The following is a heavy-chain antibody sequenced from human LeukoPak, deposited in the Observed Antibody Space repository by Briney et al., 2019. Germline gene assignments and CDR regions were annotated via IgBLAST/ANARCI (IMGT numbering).Heavy chain of an antibody. V-gene: IGHV5-10-1*01. CDR1: GYSFTTYW. CDR3: ARHAKAYGSSCDY. Sequence: GESLKISCKGSGYSFTTYWISWVRQMPGTGLEWMGRIDPSDSYTNYSPSFQGHVTISADKFFSTAYLQWTSLKASDTAMYYCARHAKAYGSSCDYWGQGTLVTVSS. CDR2: IDPSDSYT. J-gene: IGHJ4*02. D-gene: IGHD6-13*01.